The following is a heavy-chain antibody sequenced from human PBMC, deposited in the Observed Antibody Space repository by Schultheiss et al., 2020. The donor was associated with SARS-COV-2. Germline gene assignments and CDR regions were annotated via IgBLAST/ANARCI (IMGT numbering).Heavy chain of an antibody. CDR1: GGSINNYY. J-gene: IGHJ5*02. V-gene: IGHV4-59*12. Sequence: SQTLSLTCTVSGGSINNYYWNWIRQPPGKGLEWIGYIYYSGSTNYNPSLKSRVTISVDWSKNQFSLKLSSVTAADTAVYYCARSPTLYGDYTNWFDPWGQGTLVTVSS. D-gene: IGHD4-17*01. CDR2: IYYSGST. CDR3: ARSPTLYGDYTNWFDP.